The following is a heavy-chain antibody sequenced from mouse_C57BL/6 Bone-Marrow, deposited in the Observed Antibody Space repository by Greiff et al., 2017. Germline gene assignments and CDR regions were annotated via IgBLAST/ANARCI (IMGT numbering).Heavy chain of an antibody. CDR2: INPYNGGT. J-gene: IGHJ2*01. CDR3: ARNWDYFDY. CDR1: GYTFTDYY. D-gene: IGHD4-1*01. V-gene: IGHV1-19*01. Sequence: VQLQQSGPVLVKPGASVKMSCKASGYTFTDYYMHWVKQSHGKSLEWIGVINPYNGGTSYNQKFKGKATLTVDKSSSTAYMELNSLTSEDSAVYYCARNWDYFDYWGQGTTLTVSS.